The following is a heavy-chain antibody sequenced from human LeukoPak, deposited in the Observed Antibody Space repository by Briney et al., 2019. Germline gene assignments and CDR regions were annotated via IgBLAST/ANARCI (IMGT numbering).Heavy chain of an antibody. CDR3: ARLLLDYSNDDGNFGGPHLPD. V-gene: IGHV4-59*08. CDR1: GGSLSNSY. J-gene: IGHJ4*02. D-gene: IGHD3-10*01. CDR2: ISYSGIT. Sequence: SETLSLTCTVSGGSLSNSYWTWLRQPPGKTLEWIGYISYSGITNRNLSLKSRVSFTLDSYKNQISLTLTSVTAADTAVYFCARLLLDYSNDDGNFGGPHLPDWGQGTLVTVSS.